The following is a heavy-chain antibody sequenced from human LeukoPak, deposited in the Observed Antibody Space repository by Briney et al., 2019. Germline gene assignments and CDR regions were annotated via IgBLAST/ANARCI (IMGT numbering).Heavy chain of an antibody. D-gene: IGHD2-2*01. Sequence: PGGSLRLSCAASGFTFSSYGMHWVRQAPGKGLEWVTFIRYDGSNKYYADSVKGRFTISRDNSKNTLYLQMNSLRAEDTAVYYCARGDYCSSTSCSNTPQEYWGQGTLVTVSS. V-gene: IGHV3-30*02. CDR3: ARGDYCSSTSCSNTPQEY. J-gene: IGHJ4*02. CDR1: GFTFSSYG. CDR2: IRYDGSNK.